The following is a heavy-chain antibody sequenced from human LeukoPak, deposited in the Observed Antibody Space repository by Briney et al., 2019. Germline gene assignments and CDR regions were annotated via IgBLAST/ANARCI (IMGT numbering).Heavy chain of an antibody. V-gene: IGHV3-53*01. CDR1: GLTASSNY. J-gene: IGHJ4*02. Sequence: PGGSLRLSCAASGLTASSNYMSWVRQAPGKGLEWVSVIYSDVSTYYADSVRGRFTISRDNSKNTVYLQMNSLRAEDTAVYYCAREGRGALTTSRYFDYWGQGTLVTVSS. CDR3: AREGRGALTTSRYFDY. CDR2: IYSDVST. D-gene: IGHD4/OR15-4a*01.